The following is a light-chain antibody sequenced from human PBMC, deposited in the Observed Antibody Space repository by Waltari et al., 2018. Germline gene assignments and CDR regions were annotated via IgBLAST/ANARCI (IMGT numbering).Light chain of an antibody. J-gene: IGKJ1*01. CDR1: QTVLHSSDTKNY. Sequence: DIVMTQSPDSLAVSLGERATINCKSSQTVLHSSDTKNYVAWYQQTPGQPPKLLSYWSSTRESGVPDRFSGSGSGTDFTLTISSLQAEDVAVYYCHQYSSTPWTFGQGTKVEVK. V-gene: IGKV4-1*01. CDR3: HQYSSTPWT. CDR2: WSS.